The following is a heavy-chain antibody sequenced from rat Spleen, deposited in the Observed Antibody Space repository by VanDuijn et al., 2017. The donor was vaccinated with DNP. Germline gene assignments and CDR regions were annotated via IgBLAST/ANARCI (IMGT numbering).Heavy chain of an antibody. CDR3: ATGVYGGYEDWFAN. V-gene: IGHV5-27*01. Sequence: EVHLVESGGGLVQPGRSLKLSCTASGFTFGNSYMAWVRQAPKEGLEWVASISTSGTRTYYRDSVKGRFTIARDNARSILYLQMDSLRPEDTATYYCATGVYGGYEDWFANWGQGTLVTVSS. J-gene: IGHJ3*01. CDR1: GFTFGNSY. CDR2: ISTSGTRT. D-gene: IGHD1-11*01.